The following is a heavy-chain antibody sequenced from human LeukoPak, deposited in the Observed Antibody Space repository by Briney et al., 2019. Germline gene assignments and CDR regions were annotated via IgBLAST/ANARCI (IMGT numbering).Heavy chain of an antibody. J-gene: IGHJ4*02. CDR2: IYHSGST. Sequence: SQTLSLTCAVSGGSISSGGYSWGWIRQPPGKGLEWIGYIYHSGSTYYNPSLKSRVTISVDRSKNQFPLKLNSVTAADTAVYYCARDRYGDHTYFDYWGQGTLVTVSS. D-gene: IGHD4-17*01. CDR1: GGSISSGGYS. V-gene: IGHV4-30-2*01. CDR3: ARDRYGDHTYFDY.